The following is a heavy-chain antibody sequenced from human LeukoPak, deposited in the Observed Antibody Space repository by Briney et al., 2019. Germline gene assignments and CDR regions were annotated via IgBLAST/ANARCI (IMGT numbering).Heavy chain of an antibody. V-gene: IGHV3-74*01. J-gene: IGHJ3*01. CDR3: ARGGFSHAFDV. CDR2: INNDGSDT. D-gene: IGHD2/OR15-2a*01. Sequence: QPGGSLRLSCAASGFTFSRYWIHWVRRAPGKGLVWVSRINNDGSDTIYADSVKGRFAMSRDNAKNTVFLQMSGLRAEDTAVYYCARGGFSHAFDVWGQGTTVTVSS. CDR1: GFTFSRYW.